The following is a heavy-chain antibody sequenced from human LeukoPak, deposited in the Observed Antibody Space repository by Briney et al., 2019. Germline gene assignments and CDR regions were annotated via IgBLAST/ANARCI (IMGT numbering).Heavy chain of an antibody. CDR3: ARSVGHPPVTFYYYYYYGMDV. J-gene: IGHJ6*02. D-gene: IGHD4-17*01. Sequence: ASVKVSCKASGYSFTSYDINWVRQATGQGLEWMGWMNANSGNTGYAQKFQGRVTMTRNTSIGTAYMELSSLRSEDTAVYYCARSVGHPPVTFYYYYYYGMDVWGQGTTVTVSS. CDR1: GYSFTSYD. CDR2: MNANSGNT. V-gene: IGHV1-8*01.